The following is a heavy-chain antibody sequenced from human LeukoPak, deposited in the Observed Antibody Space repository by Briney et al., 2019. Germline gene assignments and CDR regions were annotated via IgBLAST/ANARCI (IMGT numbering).Heavy chain of an antibody. J-gene: IGHJ6*03. CDR3: ARVRITMVRGVLYYYYMDV. CDR2: ITGSGGTT. V-gene: IGHV3-23*01. Sequence: GGSLRLSCAASGFTFSSYGMSWVRQAPGKGLEWVSAITGSGGTTYYADSVKGRFTISRDNAKNSLYLQMNSLRAEDTAVYYCARVRITMVRGVLYYYYMDVWGKGTTVTVSS. CDR1: GFTFSSYG. D-gene: IGHD3-10*01.